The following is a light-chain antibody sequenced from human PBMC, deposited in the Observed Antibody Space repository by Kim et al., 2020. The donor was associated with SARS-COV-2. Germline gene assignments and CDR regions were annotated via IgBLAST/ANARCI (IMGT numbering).Light chain of an antibody. V-gene: IGLV3-1*01. J-gene: IGLJ2*01. CDR3: QAWDSSTGV. Sequence: VSPEQTASIPCSGDKLGDKYACWYQQKPGQSPVLVIYQDSKWPSGIPERFSGSNSGNTATLTISGTQAMDEADYYCQAWDSSTGVFGGGTQLTVL. CDR1: KLGDKY. CDR2: QDS.